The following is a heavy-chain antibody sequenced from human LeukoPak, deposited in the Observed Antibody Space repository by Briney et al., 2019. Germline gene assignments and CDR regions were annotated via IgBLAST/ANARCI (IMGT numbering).Heavy chain of an antibody. CDR1: GGSFSGYY. J-gene: IGHJ4*02. D-gene: IGHD3-22*01. CDR3: ARGLMRSGYNY. V-gene: IGHV4-34*01. CDR2: INHSGST. Sequence: SETLSLTCAVYGGSFSGYYWSWIRQPPGEGLEWIGEINHSGSTNYNPSLKSRVTISVDTSKNQFSLKLSSVTAADTAVYYCARGLMRSGYNYWGQGTLVTVSS.